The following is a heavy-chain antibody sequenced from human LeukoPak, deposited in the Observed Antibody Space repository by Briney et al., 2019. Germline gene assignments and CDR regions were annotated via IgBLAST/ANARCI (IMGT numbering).Heavy chain of an antibody. CDR2: ISNSASST. CDR1: GFTFSSYA. D-gene: IGHD6-19*01. J-gene: IGHJ6*02. V-gene: IGHV3-23*01. Sequence: GGSLRLSCAASGFTFSSYAMTWVRQAPGKGLEWVSAISNSASSTYYADSVKGRFTISRDNSKNTLYLQMNSLRAEDTAVYYRTKDGAGTYYGMDVWGQGTTVTVSS. CDR3: TKDGAGTYYGMDV.